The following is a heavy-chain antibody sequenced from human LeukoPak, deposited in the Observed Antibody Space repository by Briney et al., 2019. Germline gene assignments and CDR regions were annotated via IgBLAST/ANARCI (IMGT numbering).Heavy chain of an antibody. CDR2: ISGSGGST. J-gene: IGHJ4*02. CDR1: GFTFSSYA. V-gene: IGHV3-23*01. Sequence: GGSLRLSCAASGFTFSSYAMSWVRQAPGKGLEWVSAISGSGGSTYYADSVKGRFTISRDNSKNTLYLQMNSLRAEDTAVYYCAKRMGGYYDSSGYPLDYWGQGTLVTVSS. CDR3: AKRMGGYYDSSGYPLDY. D-gene: IGHD3-22*01.